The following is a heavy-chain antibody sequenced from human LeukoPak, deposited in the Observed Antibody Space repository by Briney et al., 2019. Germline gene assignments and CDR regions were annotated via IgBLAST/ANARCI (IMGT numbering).Heavy chain of an antibody. CDR1: GYTFTGYY. D-gene: IGHD2-2*02. CDR3: ARIPDIVVVPAAIRFDY. V-gene: IGHV1-2*06. Sequence: GASVKVSCKASGYTFTGYYMHWVRQAPGQGLEWMGRINPNSGGTNYAQKFQGRVTMTRDTSISTAYMELSRLRSDDTAVYYCARIPDIVVVPAAIRFDYWGQGTLVTVSS. J-gene: IGHJ4*02. CDR2: INPNSGGT.